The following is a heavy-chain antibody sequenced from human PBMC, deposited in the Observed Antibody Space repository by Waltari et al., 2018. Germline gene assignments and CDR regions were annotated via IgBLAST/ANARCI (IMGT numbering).Heavy chain of an antibody. D-gene: IGHD3-3*01. V-gene: IGHV4-59*01. CDR1: GGSISSYY. Sequence: QVQLQESGPGLVKPSETLSLTCTVYGGSISSYYWRWIRQPPGKGLEWIGYIYYSGSTNYNPSLKSRVTISVDTSKNQFSLKLSSVTAADTAVYYCARVSGRRDAFDIWGQGTMVTVSS. J-gene: IGHJ3*02. CDR3: ARVSGRRDAFDI. CDR2: IYYSGST.